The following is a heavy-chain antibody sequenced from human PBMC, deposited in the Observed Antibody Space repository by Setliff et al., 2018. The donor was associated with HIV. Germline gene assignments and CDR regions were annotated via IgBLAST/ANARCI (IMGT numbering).Heavy chain of an antibody. Sequence: ASVKVSCKASGYTFTGYYMHWVRQAPGQGLEWMGRINPNSGGTNYAQKFQGRVTITTDESTSTAYMELSSLRSEDTAVYYCARDPDYYDSSGYYYRYFQHWGQGTLVTVSS. J-gene: IGHJ1*01. CDR2: INPNSGGT. CDR3: ARDPDYYDSSGYYYRYFQH. CDR1: GYTFTGYY. D-gene: IGHD3-22*01. V-gene: IGHV1-2*06.